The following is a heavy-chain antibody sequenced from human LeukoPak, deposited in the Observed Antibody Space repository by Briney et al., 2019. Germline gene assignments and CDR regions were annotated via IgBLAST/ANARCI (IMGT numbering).Heavy chain of an antibody. J-gene: IGHJ4*02. CDR3: ARDSNYYDSSGYYDY. D-gene: IGHD3-22*01. V-gene: IGHV3-66*02. CDR1: GFTVSSNY. CDR2: IYSGGST. Sequence: GGSLRLSCAASGFTVSSNYMSWVRQAPGKGLEWVSVIYSGGSTYYADSVKGRFTISRDNPKNTLYLQMNSLRAVDTAVYYCARDSNYYDSSGYYDYWGQGTLVTVSS.